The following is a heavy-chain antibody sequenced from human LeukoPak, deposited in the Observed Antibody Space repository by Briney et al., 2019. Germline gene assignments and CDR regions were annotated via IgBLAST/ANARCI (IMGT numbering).Heavy chain of an antibody. CDR1: GFTFSSYG. Sequence: SGGSLRLSCAASGFTFSSYGMHWVRQAPGKGLEWVAVIWYDGSNKYYADSVKGRFTISRDNSKNTLYPQMNSLRAEDTAVYYCARELQWLVLFYYYYYGMDVWGQGTTVTVSS. D-gene: IGHD6-19*01. J-gene: IGHJ6*02. V-gene: IGHV3-33*01. CDR3: ARELQWLVLFYYYYYGMDV. CDR2: IWYDGSNK.